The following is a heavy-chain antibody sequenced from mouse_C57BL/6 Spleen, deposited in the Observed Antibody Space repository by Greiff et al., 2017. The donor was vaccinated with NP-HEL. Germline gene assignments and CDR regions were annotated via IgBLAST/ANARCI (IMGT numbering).Heavy chain of an antibody. CDR1: GYTFTDYE. J-gene: IGHJ4*01. V-gene: IGHV1-15*01. CDR2: IDPETGGT. CDR3: TRREITTVVSGAMDY. D-gene: IGHD1-1*01. Sequence: VQLQQSGAELVRPGASVTLSCKASGYTFTDYEMHWVKQTPVHGLEWIGAIDPETGGTAYNQKFKGKAILNAEKSSSTAYMELRSLTSEDSAVYYCTRREITTVVSGAMDYWGQGTAVTVSS.